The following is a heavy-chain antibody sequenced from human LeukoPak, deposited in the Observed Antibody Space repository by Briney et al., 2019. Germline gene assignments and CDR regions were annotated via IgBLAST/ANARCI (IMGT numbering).Heavy chain of an antibody. D-gene: IGHD4-17*01. CDR3: ARVGDYGDYVMDY. CDR2: ISYTGTYI. J-gene: IGHJ4*02. Sequence: GGSLRLSCAASAFSLNAYNMNWVRQAPGKGLEWVSSISYTGTYIYYADSVKGRFTISRDNAQNSLYLQMNSLRAEDTAVYYCARVGDYGDYVMDYWGQGTLVTVSS. CDR1: AFSLNAYN. V-gene: IGHV3-21*01.